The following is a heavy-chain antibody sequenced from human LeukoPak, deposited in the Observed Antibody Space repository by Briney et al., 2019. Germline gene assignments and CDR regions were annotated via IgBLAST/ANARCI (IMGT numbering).Heavy chain of an antibody. D-gene: IGHD5-24*01. CDR3: ARGGDGYNFRLISYYYGVDV. Sequence: SETLSLTCTVSGGSISSYYWSWIRQPPGKGLEWIGYIYYSGSTNYNPSLKSRVTISVDTSKNQFSLKLSSVTAADTAVYYCARGGDGYNFRLISYYYGVDVWGQGTTVTVSS. CDR2: IYYSGST. CDR1: GGSISSYY. V-gene: IGHV4-59*01. J-gene: IGHJ6*02.